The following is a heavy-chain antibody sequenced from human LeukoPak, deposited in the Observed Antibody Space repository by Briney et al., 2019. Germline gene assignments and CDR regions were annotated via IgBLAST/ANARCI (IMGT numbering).Heavy chain of an antibody. D-gene: IGHD2-2*01. CDR2: INIDGSST. CDR3: ARVLRYQLPPDF. J-gene: IGHJ4*02. Sequence: GGSLRLSCAASGFTFSSYWMHWVRQGPGKGLVWVSRINIDGSSTTYADSVKGRFTISRDSAKNTLYLQMNSLRVEDTAVYYCARVLRYQLPPDFWGQGTLVTVSS. V-gene: IGHV3-74*01. CDR1: GFTFSSYW.